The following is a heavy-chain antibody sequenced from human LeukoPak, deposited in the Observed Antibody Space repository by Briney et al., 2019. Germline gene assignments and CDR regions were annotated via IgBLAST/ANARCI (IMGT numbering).Heavy chain of an antibody. CDR2: IRYDGSNK. J-gene: IGHJ5*02. D-gene: IGHD3-22*01. V-gene: IGHV3-30*02. CDR3: AKGETYYYDSSGYYP. Sequence: GGSLRLSCAASGFTFSSYAMHWVRQAPGKGLEWVAFIRYDGSNKYYADSVKGRFTISRDNSKNTLYLQMNSLRAEDTAVYYCAKGETYYYDSSGYYPWGQGTLVTVSS. CDR1: GFTFSSYA.